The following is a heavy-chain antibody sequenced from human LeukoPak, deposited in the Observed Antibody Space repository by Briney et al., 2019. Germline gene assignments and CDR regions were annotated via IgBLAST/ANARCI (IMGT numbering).Heavy chain of an antibody. CDR1: EFSFSNYN. D-gene: IGHD3-22*01. CDR2: ISAEGSNK. V-gene: IGHV3-30*04. Sequence: GRSLRLSCAASEFSFSNYNMHWVRQAPGKGLEWVAVISAEGSNKNYADSVRGRFIISRDNSKNTLYLQMSSLRVEDTALYYCAASITMIDDALDMWGQGTMITVSS. CDR3: AASITMIDDALDM. J-gene: IGHJ3*02.